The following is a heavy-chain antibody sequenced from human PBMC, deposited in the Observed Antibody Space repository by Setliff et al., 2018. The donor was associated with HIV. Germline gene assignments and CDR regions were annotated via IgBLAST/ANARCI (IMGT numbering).Heavy chain of an antibody. J-gene: IGHJ4*02. CDR1: GYTFTNYA. CDR2: INAGNGDT. Sequence: GASVKVSCKAPGYTFTNYAMHWVRQAPGQRLEWMGWINAGNGDTKYAQKLQCRVTMTTDTSTSTAYMELRSLRADDTAVYYCARTGGLTYYDYVWGSYRYTCDYWGQGTLVTVSS. D-gene: IGHD3-16*02. CDR3: ARTGGLTYYDYVWGSYRYTCDY. V-gene: IGHV1-3*01.